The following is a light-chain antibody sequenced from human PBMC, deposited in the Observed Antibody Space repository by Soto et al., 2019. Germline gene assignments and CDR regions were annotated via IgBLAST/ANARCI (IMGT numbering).Light chain of an antibody. V-gene: IGKV3-11*01. Sequence: ELVLTQSPATLSLSPGERATLSCRASQSVSSYLAWYQQKPGQAPRLLIYDASNRATGIPARFSGSGSGTDFTLSISRLEPEDFAVYYCQQYASSPLLTFGGGTKVDIK. CDR2: DAS. CDR3: QQYASSPLLT. CDR1: QSVSSY. J-gene: IGKJ4*01.